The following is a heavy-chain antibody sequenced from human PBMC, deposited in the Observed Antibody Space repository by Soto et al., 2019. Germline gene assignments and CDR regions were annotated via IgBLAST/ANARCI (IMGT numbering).Heavy chain of an antibody. J-gene: IGHJ4*02. Sequence: SQTLSLTCAISGDSVSSNTAAWNWIRSSPSRGLEWPGRTYYRSNWRHDYAVSVRSRITVNADTSKNHFSLQLNSVTPDDTAVYYCARGVAGSGFDLWGQGTPVTVSS. CDR2: TYYRSNWRH. D-gene: IGHD6-19*01. CDR1: GDSVSSNTAA. CDR3: ARGVAGSGFDL. V-gene: IGHV6-1*01.